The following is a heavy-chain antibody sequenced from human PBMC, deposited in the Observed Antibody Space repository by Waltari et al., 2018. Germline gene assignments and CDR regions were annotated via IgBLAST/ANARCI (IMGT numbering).Heavy chain of an antibody. V-gene: IGHV1-69*14. Sequence: QVHLVQSGAEVKKPGSSVRVSCKASGGTFSSYEFNWLRQAPGQGLEWMGGIIPIFGTPIYAPKFQGRVTITADTSTTTAYMELSSLRFEDTAVYYCARDPKGTTVIYDAFDLWGQGTMVSVSS. J-gene: IGHJ3*01. CDR2: IIPIFGTP. CDR1: GGTFSSYE. D-gene: IGHD4-17*01. CDR3: ARDPKGTTVIYDAFDL.